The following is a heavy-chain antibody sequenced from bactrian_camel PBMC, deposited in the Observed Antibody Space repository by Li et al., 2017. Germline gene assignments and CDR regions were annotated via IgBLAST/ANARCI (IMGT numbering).Heavy chain of an antibody. CDR3: AATNRRETSTWCTDGRRLANY. Sequence: DVQLVESGGGSVQAGGSLELSCAVSQHTLSTICMAWFRQAPGKGREGVATLSRAGGWTDYADSVKGRFTISQDNAKNTVYLQMNILKPEDTAIYYCAATNRRETSTWCTDGRRLANYWGQGTQVTVS. D-gene: IGHD1*01. CDR1: QHTLSTIC. V-gene: IGHV3S31*01. J-gene: IGHJ4*01. CDR2: LSRAGGWT.